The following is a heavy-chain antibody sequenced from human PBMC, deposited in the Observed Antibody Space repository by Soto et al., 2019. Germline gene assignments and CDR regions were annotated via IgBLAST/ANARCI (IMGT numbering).Heavy chain of an antibody. CDR1: GGSISSGNYY. Sequence: QVQLQESGPGLVKPSQTLSLTCTVSGGSISSGNYYWSWIRQHPGKGLEWIGYIYYSGSTYYNPSLKSRVTLSVVTSKNQFSLKLSSVTAADTAVYYCARGDYDFWGGSYYYYYGMDVWGQGTTVTVSS. V-gene: IGHV4-31*03. CDR3: ARGDYDFWGGSYYYYYGMDV. CDR2: IYYSGST. J-gene: IGHJ6*02. D-gene: IGHD3-3*01.